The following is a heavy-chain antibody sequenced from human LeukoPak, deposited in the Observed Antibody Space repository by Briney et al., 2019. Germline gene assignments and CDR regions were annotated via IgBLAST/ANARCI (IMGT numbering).Heavy chain of an antibody. CDR1: GFTFNNYA. D-gene: IGHD2-2*01. V-gene: IGHV3-23*01. J-gene: IGHJ4*02. Sequence: GGSLRLSCVGSGFTFNNYAMSWVRQAPRKGLEWGSGIRISGGATYYADSVKGRFTISRDTSKDTLYLQMHSLRAEDTAVYYCVRAAPRDCSSTSCSLFDSWGQGTLVTVSS. CDR2: IRISGGAT. CDR3: VRAAPRDCSSTSCSLFDS.